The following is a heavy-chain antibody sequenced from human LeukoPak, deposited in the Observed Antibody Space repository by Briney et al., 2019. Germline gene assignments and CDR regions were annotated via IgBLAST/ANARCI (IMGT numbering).Heavy chain of an antibody. Sequence: GGSLRLSCAASGFTFSSYAMSWVRQAPGKGLEWVSAISGSGGSTYYADSVKGRFTISRDNSKNTLYLQMNSLRAEDTAVYYWKVWFGESRMDVWGQGTTVTVSS. CDR2: ISGSGGST. J-gene: IGHJ6*02. CDR1: GFTFSSYA. V-gene: IGHV3-23*01. CDR3: KVWFGESRMDV. D-gene: IGHD3-10*01.